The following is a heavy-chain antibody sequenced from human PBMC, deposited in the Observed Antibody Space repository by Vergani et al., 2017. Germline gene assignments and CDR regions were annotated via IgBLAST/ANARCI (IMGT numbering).Heavy chain of an antibody. CDR1: GFTFSNAW. CDR3: TTAPDITMVRGVIGYYGMDV. V-gene: IGHV3-15*01. J-gene: IGHJ6*02. CDR2: IKSKTDGGTT. D-gene: IGHD3-10*01. Sequence: EVQLVESGRGLVKPGGSLRLSCAASGFTFSNAWMSWVRQAPGKGLEWVGRIKSKTDGGTTDYAAPVKGRCMMSRDDSKNTLYLQMNSLKTEDTAVYYCTTAPDITMVRGVIGYYGMDVWGQGTLVTVSS.